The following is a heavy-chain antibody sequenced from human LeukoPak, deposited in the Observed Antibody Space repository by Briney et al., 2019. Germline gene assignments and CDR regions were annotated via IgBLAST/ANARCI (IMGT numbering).Heavy chain of an antibody. V-gene: IGHV4-34*01. Sequence: SETLSLTCAVYGGSFSGYYWSWIRQPPGKGLEWIGEINHSGGTNYNPSLKSRVTISVDTSKNQFSLKLSSVTAADTAVYYCARHVPATIFFNWFDPWGQGTLVTVSS. CDR2: INHSGGT. CDR1: GGSFSGYY. D-gene: IGHD3-3*01. J-gene: IGHJ5*02. CDR3: ARHVPATIFFNWFDP.